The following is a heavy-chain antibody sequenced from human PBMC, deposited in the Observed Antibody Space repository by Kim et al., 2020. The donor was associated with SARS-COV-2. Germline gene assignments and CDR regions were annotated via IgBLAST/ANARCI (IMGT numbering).Heavy chain of an antibody. CDR2: IYYSGST. D-gene: IGHD5-12*01. J-gene: IGHJ4*02. Sequence: SETLSLTCTVSGGSISSYYWSWIRQPPGKGLEWIGYIYYSGSTNYNPSLKSRVTISVDTSKNQFSLKLSSVTAADTAVYYCARQRRGYSGYDRSGGYFDYWGQGTLVTVSS. CDR3: ARQRRGYSGYDRSGGYFDY. V-gene: IGHV4-59*08. CDR1: GGSISSYY.